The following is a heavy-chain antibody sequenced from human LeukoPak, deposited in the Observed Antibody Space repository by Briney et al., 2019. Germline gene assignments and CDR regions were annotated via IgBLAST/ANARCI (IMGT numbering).Heavy chain of an antibody. Sequence: GASVKVSCKASGYTFTSYGISWVRQAPGQGLEWMGWISAYNGNTNYAQKLQGRDTMTTDTSTSTAYMELRSLRSDDTAVYYCAREGWELLLRKENAFDIWGQGTMVTVSS. D-gene: IGHD1-26*01. V-gene: IGHV1-18*01. CDR1: GYTFTSYG. CDR3: AREGWELLLRKENAFDI. J-gene: IGHJ3*02. CDR2: ISAYNGNT.